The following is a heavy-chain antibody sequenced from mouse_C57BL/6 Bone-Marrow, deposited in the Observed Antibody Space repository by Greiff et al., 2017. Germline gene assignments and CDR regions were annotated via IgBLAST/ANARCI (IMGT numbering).Heavy chain of an antibody. V-gene: IGHV1-42*01. CDR1: GYSFTGYY. J-gene: IGHJ2*01. CDR3: ARSRYYGSSYYFDY. D-gene: IGHD1-1*01. Sequence: VQLQQSGPELVKPGASVKISCKASGYSFTGYYMNWVKQSPEKSLEWIGEINPSTGGTTYNQKFKAKATLTVDKSSSPAYMQLKSLTSEDSAVYYCARSRYYGSSYYFDYWGQGTTLTVSS. CDR2: INPSTGGT.